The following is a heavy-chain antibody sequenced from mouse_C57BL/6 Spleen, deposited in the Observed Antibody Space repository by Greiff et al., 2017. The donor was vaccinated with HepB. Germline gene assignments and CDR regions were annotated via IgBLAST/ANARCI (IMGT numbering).Heavy chain of an antibody. CDR3: ARVGPAYRYFDY. V-gene: IGHV5-4*03. J-gene: IGHJ2*01. D-gene: IGHD2-10*01. Sequence: EVKLMESGGGLVKPGGSLKLSCAASGFTFSSYAMSWVRQTPEKRLEWVATISDGGSYTYYPDNVKGRFPISRDNAKNNLYLQMSHLKSEDTAMYYCARVGPAYRYFDYWGQGTTLTVSS. CDR2: ISDGGSYT. CDR1: GFTFSSYA.